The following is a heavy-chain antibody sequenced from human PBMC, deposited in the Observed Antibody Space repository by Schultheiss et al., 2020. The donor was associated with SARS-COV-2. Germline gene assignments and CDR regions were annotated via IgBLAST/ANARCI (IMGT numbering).Heavy chain of an antibody. D-gene: IGHD3-22*01. J-gene: IGHJ4*02. V-gene: IGHV1-69*04. CDR3: ARVPRGATMIVVE. CDR1: GGTFSSYA. Sequence: SVKVSCKASGGTFSSYAISWVRQATGQGLEWMGRIIPILGIVNNAQKFQGRVTITADKSTSTAYMELSSLRSEDTAVYYCARVPRGATMIVVEWGQGTLVTVSS. CDR2: IIPILGIV.